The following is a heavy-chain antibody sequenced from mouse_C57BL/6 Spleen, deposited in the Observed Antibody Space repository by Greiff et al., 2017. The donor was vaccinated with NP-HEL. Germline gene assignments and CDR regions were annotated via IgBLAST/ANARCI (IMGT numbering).Heavy chain of an antibody. J-gene: IGHJ2*01. V-gene: IGHV1-18*01. D-gene: IGHD1-1*02. CDR1: GYTFTDYN. CDR2: INPNNGGT. Sequence: EVQLVESGPELVKPGASVKIPCKASGYTFTDYNMDWVKQSHGKSLEWIGDINPNNGGTIYNQKFKGKATLTVDKSSSTAYMELRSLTSEDTAVYYCARYGGVFDYWGQGTTLTVSS. CDR3: ARYGGVFDY.